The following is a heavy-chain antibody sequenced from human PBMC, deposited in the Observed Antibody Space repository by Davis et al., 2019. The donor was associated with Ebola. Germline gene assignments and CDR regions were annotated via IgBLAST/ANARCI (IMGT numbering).Heavy chain of an antibody. Sequence: PSETLSLTCTVSGGSISSSSYYWGWIRQPPGKGLEWIGSIYYSGSTYYNPSLKSRVTISVDTSKNQFSLKLSSVTAADTAVYYCARGRRYYYDSSGYYRRVKPIEAVDYWGQGTLVTVSS. CDR2: IYYSGST. J-gene: IGHJ4*02. V-gene: IGHV4-39*01. CDR3: ARGRRYYYDSSGYYRRVKPIEAVDY. D-gene: IGHD3-22*01. CDR1: GGSISSSSYY.